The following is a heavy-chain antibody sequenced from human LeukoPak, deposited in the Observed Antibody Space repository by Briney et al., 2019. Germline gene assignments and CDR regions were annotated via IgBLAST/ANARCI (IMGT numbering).Heavy chain of an antibody. D-gene: IGHD3-10*01. J-gene: IGHJ6*02. CDR1: GFSFSSYS. Sequence: RGSLRLSSAASGFSFSSYSMNWVRQAPGKGLEWVSYISDTGSTMSYADSVKGRFTISRDNARNSLYLQMNSLRAEDTAVYYCAIPPLSGTGSSRPLAGMDVWGQGTTVTVSS. V-gene: IGHV3-48*04. CDR2: ISDTGSTM. CDR3: AIPPLSGTGSSRPLAGMDV.